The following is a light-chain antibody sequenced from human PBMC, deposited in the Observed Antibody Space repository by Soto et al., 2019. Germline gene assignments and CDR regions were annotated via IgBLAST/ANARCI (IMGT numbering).Light chain of an antibody. CDR2: EVN. CDR3: SSYAGSSNV. Sequence: QSALTQPPSASGSPGQSVAISCTGTSSDVGGYNCVSWYQQHPGKAPKLMIYEVNKRPSGVPDRFSGSKSGNTASLTVSGLQAEDEADYYCSSYAGSSNVFGTATKVTVL. CDR1: SSDVGGYNC. J-gene: IGLJ1*01. V-gene: IGLV2-8*01.